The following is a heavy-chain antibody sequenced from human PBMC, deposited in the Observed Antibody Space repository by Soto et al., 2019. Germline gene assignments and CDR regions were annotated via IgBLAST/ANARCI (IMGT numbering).Heavy chain of an antibody. J-gene: IGHJ4*02. CDR2: FDPEDGET. CDR3: ATAGPYSGYDFDY. Sequence: ASVKVSCKVSGYTLTELSMHWVRQAPGKGLEWMGGFDPEDGETIYAKKFQGRVTMTEDTSTDTAYMELSSLRSEDTAVYYWATAGPYSGYDFDYWGQGTLVTVSS. CDR1: GYTLTELS. D-gene: IGHD5-12*01. V-gene: IGHV1-24*01.